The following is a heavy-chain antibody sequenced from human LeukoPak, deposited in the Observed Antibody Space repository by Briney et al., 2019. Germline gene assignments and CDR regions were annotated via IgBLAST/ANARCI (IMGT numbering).Heavy chain of an antibody. CDR1: GGSISTSDYY. D-gene: IGHD5-24*01. CDR3: ARQTSSEIHPRYFDS. CDR2: IYYRGTT. J-gene: IGHJ4*02. Sequence: SETLSLTCTVSGGSISTSDYYWGWIRQPPGQGLEWIGTIYYRGTTYYSPSLKSRVTIFVDTSKNQLSLRLSSVTAADTAVYYCARQTSSEIHPRYFDSWGQGTLVTVSS. V-gene: IGHV4-39*01.